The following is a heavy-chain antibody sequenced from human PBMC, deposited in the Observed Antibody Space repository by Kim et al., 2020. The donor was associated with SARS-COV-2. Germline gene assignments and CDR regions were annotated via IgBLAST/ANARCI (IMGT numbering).Heavy chain of an antibody. CDR3: ATLTRDY. CDR2: SDSYT. J-gene: IGHJ4*02. Sequence: SDSYTNYSPSFQGHVTISADKSISTAYLQWSSLKASDTAMYYCATLTRDYWGQGTLVTVSS. D-gene: IGHD7-27*01. V-gene: IGHV5-10-1*01.